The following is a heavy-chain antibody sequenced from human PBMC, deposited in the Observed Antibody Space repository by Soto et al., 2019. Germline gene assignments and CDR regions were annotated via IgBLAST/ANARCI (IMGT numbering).Heavy chain of an antibody. D-gene: IGHD5-12*01. J-gene: IGHJ3*02. Sequence: EVQLVESGGGLVQPGGSLRLSCAASGFTFSSYDMHWVRQATGKGLEWVSAIGTAGDTYYPGSVKGRFTISRENAKNSLYLQMNSLRAGDTAVYYYARVGYSGYGRLAFDIWGQGTMVTVSS. CDR1: GFTFSSYD. V-gene: IGHV3-13*01. CDR3: ARVGYSGYGRLAFDI. CDR2: IGTAGDT.